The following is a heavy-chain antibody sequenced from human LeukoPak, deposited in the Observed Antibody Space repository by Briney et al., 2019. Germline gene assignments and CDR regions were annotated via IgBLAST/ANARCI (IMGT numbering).Heavy chain of an antibody. D-gene: IGHD4-17*01. CDR1: AGSISSYY. CDR3: ARATYGDYGYFDY. V-gene: IGHV4-4*07. Sequence: SETLSLTCTVAAGSISSYYWSWIRQPAEKGLEWIGRIYISGSSNYTPSLKSRVTISVDKSKNQFSLKLSSVTAADTAVYYCARATYGDYGYFDYWGHGTLVTVSS. J-gene: IGHJ4*01. CDR2: IYISGSS.